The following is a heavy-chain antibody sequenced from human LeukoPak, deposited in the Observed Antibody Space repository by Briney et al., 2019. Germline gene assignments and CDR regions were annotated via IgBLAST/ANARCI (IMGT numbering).Heavy chain of an antibody. Sequence: SETLSLTCAVYGGSFSGYYWSWLRQPPGKGLEWIGEINHSGSTNYNPSLKSRVTISVDTSKNQFSLKLSSVTAADTAVYYCARGDPDIVVVPAAMVGSNFDPWGQGTLVTVSS. V-gene: IGHV4-34*01. CDR2: INHSGST. CDR1: GGSFSGYY. D-gene: IGHD2-2*01. J-gene: IGHJ5*02. CDR3: ARGDPDIVVVPAAMVGSNFDP.